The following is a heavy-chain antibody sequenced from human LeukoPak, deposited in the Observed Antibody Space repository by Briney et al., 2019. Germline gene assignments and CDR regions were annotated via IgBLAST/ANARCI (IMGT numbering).Heavy chain of an antibody. J-gene: IGHJ3*02. D-gene: IGHD4-17*01. Sequence: PSETLSLTCTVSGGSISSYYWSWIRQPPGKGLEWIGYIYYSGSTNYNPSLKSRVTISVDTSKNQFSLKLSSVTAADTAVYYCARPTVTTYAFDIWGQGTMVTVSS. CDR2: IYYSGST. CDR3: ARPTVTTYAFDI. CDR1: GGSISSYY. V-gene: IGHV4-59*01.